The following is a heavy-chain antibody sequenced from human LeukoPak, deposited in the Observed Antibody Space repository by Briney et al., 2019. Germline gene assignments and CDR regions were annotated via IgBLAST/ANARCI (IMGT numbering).Heavy chain of an antibody. D-gene: IGHD3-22*01. Sequence: GGSLRLSCAASGFTFDDYAMHWVRQAPGKGLEWVSLISGDGGSTYYADSVKGRFTISRDNSKNSLFLQMNSLRAEDTALYYCARASYYYDTTGLGAVDIWGQGTRVTVSS. CDR3: ARASYYYDTTGLGAVDI. CDR2: ISGDGGST. V-gene: IGHV3-43*02. J-gene: IGHJ3*02. CDR1: GFTFDDYA.